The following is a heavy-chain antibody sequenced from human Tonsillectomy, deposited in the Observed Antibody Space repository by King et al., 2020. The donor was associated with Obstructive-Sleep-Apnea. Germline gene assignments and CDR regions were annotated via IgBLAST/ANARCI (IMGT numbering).Heavy chain of an antibody. CDR3: ARDMGSGAFNWFDP. V-gene: IGHV3-48*04. D-gene: IGHD1-26*01. CDR1: GFSFSTYS. J-gene: IGHJ5*02. CDR2: ISDTSSTI. Sequence: VQLVESGGGLVQPGGSLRLSCAAAGFSFSTYSMNWVRQAPGKGLEWVSYISDTSSTIYYADSVKGRFTISRDNGKDSLYLQMNSLRAEDTAVYYCARDMGSGAFNWFDPWGQGTLVTVSS.